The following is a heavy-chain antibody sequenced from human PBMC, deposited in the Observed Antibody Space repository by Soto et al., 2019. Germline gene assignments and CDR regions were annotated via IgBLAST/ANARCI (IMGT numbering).Heavy chain of an antibody. D-gene: IGHD3-10*01. CDR3: AAPRDEYGSGVSWFTYGMDI. V-gene: IGHV3-23*01. CDR2: LDGAGGST. J-gene: IGHJ6*02. CDR1: GFTFSDYA. Sequence: GGSLRLSCLASGFTFSDYAMTWVRHVPGRGLEWVASLDGAGGSTYYADSVRGRFTISRDNSQNTLFLQMKRLTVDDTAIYYCAAPRDEYGSGVSWFTYGMDIWGQGTTVTVS.